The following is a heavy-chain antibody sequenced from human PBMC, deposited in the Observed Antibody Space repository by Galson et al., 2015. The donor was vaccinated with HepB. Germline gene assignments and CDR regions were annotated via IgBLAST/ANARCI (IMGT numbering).Heavy chain of an antibody. V-gene: IGHV3-33*01. CDR1: GSAFSSHG. J-gene: IGHJ4*02. Sequence: SLRLSCAASGSAFSSHGMHWVRQAPGKGLEWAALIWFDGSKDYYADSVKGRFTISRDNSNNMLYLQMNNLRVDDTAVYYCARYYGNYRAFDSWGQGTLVTVSS. CDR3: ARYYGNYRAFDS. D-gene: IGHD4-11*01. CDR2: IWFDGSKD.